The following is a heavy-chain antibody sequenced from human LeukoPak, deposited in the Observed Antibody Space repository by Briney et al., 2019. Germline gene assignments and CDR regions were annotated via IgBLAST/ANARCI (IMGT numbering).Heavy chain of an antibody. CDR2: ISGSGGST. V-gene: IGHV3-23*01. J-gene: IGHJ5*02. CDR3: TSDLCGRDDQ. CDR1: GFTFRSYA. Sequence: PGGSLRLSCAASGFTFRSYAMSWVRQAPGKGLEWVSTISGSGGSTYYADSVQGRFTISRDNAKDTLYLQMSSLRDEDTAVYYYTSDLCGRDDQWGRGTLVTVSS. D-gene: IGHD3-16*01.